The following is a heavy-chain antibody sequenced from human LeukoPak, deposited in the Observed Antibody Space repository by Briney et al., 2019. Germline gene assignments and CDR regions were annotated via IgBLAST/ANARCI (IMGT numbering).Heavy chain of an antibody. J-gene: IGHJ4*02. CDR2: ISWNSGYI. V-gene: IGHV3-9*01. CDR1: GFTFDNYA. D-gene: IGHD6-19*01. CDR3: AKVRGTYSSGYFFDY. Sequence: GGSLRLSCAASGFTFDNYAMHWVRQAPGKGLEWLSIISWNSGYIGYADYGQGRFTISRDNAKKSLDLQMNSLRAEDTAFYYCAKVRGTYSSGYFFDYWGQGTLVTVSS.